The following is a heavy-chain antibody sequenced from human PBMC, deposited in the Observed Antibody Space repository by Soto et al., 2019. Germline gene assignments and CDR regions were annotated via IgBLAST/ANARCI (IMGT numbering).Heavy chain of an antibody. CDR2: ISYDGSNK. J-gene: IGHJ4*02. V-gene: IGHV3-30*18. D-gene: IGHD2-8*01. CDR3: AKDRTDARDVLYEASSDY. CDR1: GFTFSSYG. Sequence: QVQLVESGGGVVQPGRSLRLSCAASGFTFSSYGMHWVRQAPGKGLEWVAVISYDGSNKYYADSVKGRFTISRDNSKNTLYLQMNSLRAEDTAVYYCAKDRTDARDVLYEASSDYWGQGTLVTVSS.